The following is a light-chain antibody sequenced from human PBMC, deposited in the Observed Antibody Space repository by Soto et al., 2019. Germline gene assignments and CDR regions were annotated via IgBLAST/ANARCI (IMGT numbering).Light chain of an antibody. J-gene: IGKJ3*01. CDR2: DAS. CDR1: QSLSISQ. Sequence: EIVLTHSPGTLSLSPGEIATLSLGASQSLSISQLAWYQQKPGQAPRLLIHDASSRATGISDRFTGSGSGTDFTLTITTLEPEDFAVYSCQQYAASPTSFGPGTKVDIK. V-gene: IGKV3-20*01. CDR3: QQYAASPTS.